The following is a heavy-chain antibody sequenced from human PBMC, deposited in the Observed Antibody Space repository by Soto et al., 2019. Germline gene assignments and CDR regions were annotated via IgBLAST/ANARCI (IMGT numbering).Heavy chain of an antibody. D-gene: IGHD5-12*01. CDR1: GFTFSDYY. J-gene: IGHJ4*02. V-gene: IGHV3-11*03. CDR2: ISSSGSDT. CDR3: ARSLRGYSGYSGY. Sequence: PGGCLRLSCAASGFTFSDYYMSWIRQAPGKGLEWVSYISSSGSDTNYADSVKGRFTVSRDNAKNSLHLQMNSLRAEDTAVYYCARSLRGYSGYSGYWGQGTLVTVSS.